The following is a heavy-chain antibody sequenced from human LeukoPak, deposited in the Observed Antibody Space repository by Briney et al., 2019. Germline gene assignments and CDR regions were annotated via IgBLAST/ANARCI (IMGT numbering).Heavy chain of an antibody. CDR2: VDPSGNT. CDR1: AHSVTSDYF. V-gene: IGHV4-38-2*02. D-gene: IGHD4-17*01. CDR3: ATVRASHYGDWFFDY. J-gene: IGHJ4*02. Sequence: PSETLSLTCTVSAHSVTSDYFWGWIRQPPGKGLEWIGNVDPSGNTYYNPSLKSRAPISLATSKKDFSLKLTSVTAADTAIYCCATVRASHYGDWFFDYWGQGTLVTVSS.